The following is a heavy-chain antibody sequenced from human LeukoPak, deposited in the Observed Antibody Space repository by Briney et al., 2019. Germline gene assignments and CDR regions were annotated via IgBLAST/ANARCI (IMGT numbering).Heavy chain of an antibody. CDR2: ISSSSSYI. D-gene: IGHD3-22*01. Sequence: GGSLRLSCAASGFTFSSYSMNWVRQAPGKGLEWVSSISSSSSYIYYADSVKGRFTISRDNAKNSRYLQMNSLRAEDTAVYYCARDLRYYDSSGASDYWGQGTLVTVSS. CDR3: ARDLRYYDSSGASDY. CDR1: GFTFSSYS. V-gene: IGHV3-21*01. J-gene: IGHJ4*02.